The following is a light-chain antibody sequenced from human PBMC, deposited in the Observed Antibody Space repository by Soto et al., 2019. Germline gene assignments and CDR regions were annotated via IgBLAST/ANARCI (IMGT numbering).Light chain of an antibody. CDR2: AAS. V-gene: IGKV1-39*01. J-gene: IGKJ2*01. CDR3: QQSLTIPYT. CDR1: QTISTH. Sequence: DIQMTQSPSSLSASVGDRVTITCRASQTISTHLNWYQQKPGKAPKLLFYAASTLQSGVPSRFSGSGSGTDFTLTINSLQPEDFATYYCQQSLTIPYTFGQGTKLEIK.